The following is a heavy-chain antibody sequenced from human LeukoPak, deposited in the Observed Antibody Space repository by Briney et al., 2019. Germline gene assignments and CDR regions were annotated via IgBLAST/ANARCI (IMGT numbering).Heavy chain of an antibody. CDR2: LYSGSST. CDR3: ARVGDHYHWYFDL. J-gene: IGHJ2*01. V-gene: IGHV3-53*01. Sequence: PGGSLRLSCAASGFTVGTNYMNWVRQAPGKGLEWVSILYSGSSTYYTDSVKGRFTISRDNSKNTLYLQMNNLRTEDTAVYYCARVGDHYHWYFDLWGRGTLVTVPS. D-gene: IGHD3-10*01. CDR1: GFTVGTNY.